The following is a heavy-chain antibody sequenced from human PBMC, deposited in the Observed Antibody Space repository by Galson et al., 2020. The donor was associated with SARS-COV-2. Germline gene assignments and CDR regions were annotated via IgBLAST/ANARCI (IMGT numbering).Heavy chain of an antibody. V-gene: IGHV5-51*01. Sequence: GESLKISCKGSGYSFTNYWIGWVRQMPGKGLEWMGIIYPGDSETRYSPSFQGQITISADTSISTAYLQWSSLKASDTAIYYCARQGMADTLGIVYWCQGTQVTVSS. CDR1: GYSFTNYW. CDR3: ARQGMADTLGIVY. D-gene: IGHD6-19*01. J-gene: IGHJ4*02. CDR2: IYPGDSET.